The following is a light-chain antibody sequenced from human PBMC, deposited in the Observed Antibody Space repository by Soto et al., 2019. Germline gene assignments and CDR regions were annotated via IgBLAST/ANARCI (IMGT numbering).Light chain of an antibody. CDR1: QGISSY. V-gene: IGKV1-9*01. CDR2: AAS. Sequence: DIQLTQSPSFLSASVGARVTITCRASQGISSYVAWYQHKPGKAPKLLIYAASTLQSEVPPRFSRSGSGPEFSLHLCSLPPEDFATDYCQQLNSYLNTYGPGTKVEI. CDR3: QQLNSYLNT. J-gene: IGKJ1*01.